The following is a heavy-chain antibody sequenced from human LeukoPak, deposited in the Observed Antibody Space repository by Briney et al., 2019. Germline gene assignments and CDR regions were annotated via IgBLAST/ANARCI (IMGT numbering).Heavy chain of an antibody. CDR2: ISGSGGST. V-gene: IGHV3-23*01. Sequence: GGSLRLSCATSGFTFSSYAMSWVRQAPGKGLEWVSAISGSGGSTYYADSVKGRFTISRDNSKNTLYLQMNSLRAEDTAVYYCAKVLCSGGSCYPHYWGQGTLVTVSS. CDR1: GFTFSSYA. J-gene: IGHJ4*02. D-gene: IGHD2-15*01. CDR3: AKVLCSGGSCYPHY.